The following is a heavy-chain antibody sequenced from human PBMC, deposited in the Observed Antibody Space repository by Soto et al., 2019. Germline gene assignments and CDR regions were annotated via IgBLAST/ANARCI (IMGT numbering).Heavy chain of an antibody. CDR2: IYPGDSDT. V-gene: IGHV5-51*01. CDR3: ARQDYNYAYFDV. CDR1: GDSFTNYL. D-gene: IGHD5-18*01. J-gene: IGHJ4*02. Sequence: XESLKISRQGSGDSFTNYLLVWVRQMPGKGLEWMGIIYPGDSDTRYSPSFQGQVIISVDQSISTAYLQWSSLQASDTAMYYCARQDYNYAYFDVWGQGTLVTVSS.